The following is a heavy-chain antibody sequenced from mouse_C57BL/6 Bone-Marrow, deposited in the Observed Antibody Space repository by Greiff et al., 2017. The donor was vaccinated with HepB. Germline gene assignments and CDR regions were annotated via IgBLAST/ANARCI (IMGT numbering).Heavy chain of an antibody. CDR2: SRNKANDYTT. J-gene: IGHJ4*01. CDR3: ARDHYYGRDYAMDY. V-gene: IGHV7-1*01. D-gene: IGHD1-1*01. Sequence: EVKLVESGGGLVQSGRSLRLSCATSGFTFSDFYMEWVRQAPGKGLEWIAASRNKANDYTTEYSASVKGRFIVSRDTSQSILYLQMNALRAEDTAIYYCARDHYYGRDYAMDYWGQGTSVTVSS. CDR1: GFTFSDFY.